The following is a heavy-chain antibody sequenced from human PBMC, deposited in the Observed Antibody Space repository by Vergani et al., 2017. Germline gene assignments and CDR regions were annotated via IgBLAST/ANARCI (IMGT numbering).Heavy chain of an antibody. CDR3: VHRLGYFDWDGGFDV. CDR2: VYWNDDE. J-gene: IGHJ3*01. Sequence: QITLRESGPTLVKPTQTLTLTCTFSGFSLTTGGEGVGWIRQPPGRALEWLAFVYWNDDERYSPSLKSRVTITKDTSKNEVILTMATMDPVDTATYYCVHRLGYFDWDGGFDVWGPGRMVTVSS. CDR1: GFSLTTGGEG. D-gene: IGHD3-9*01. V-gene: IGHV2-5*01.